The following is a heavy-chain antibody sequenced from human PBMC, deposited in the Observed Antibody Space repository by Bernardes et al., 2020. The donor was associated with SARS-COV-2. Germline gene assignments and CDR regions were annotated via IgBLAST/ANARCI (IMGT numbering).Heavy chain of an antibody. CDR2: FDPEDGET. CDR3: RVVPAARIYYYYGMDV. Sequence: ASVKVSCKVSGYTLTELSMHWVRQAPGKGLEWMGGFDPEDGETIYAQKFQGRVTMTEDTSTDTAYMELSSLRSEDTALYYCRVVPAARIYYYYGMDVWGQGTTVTVS. CDR1: GYTLTELS. D-gene: IGHD2-2*01. J-gene: IGHJ6*02. V-gene: IGHV1-24*01.